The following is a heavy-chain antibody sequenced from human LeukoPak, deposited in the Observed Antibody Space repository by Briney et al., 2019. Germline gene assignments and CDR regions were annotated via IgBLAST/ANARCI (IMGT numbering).Heavy chain of an antibody. D-gene: IGHD3-3*01. V-gene: IGHV4-30-4*01. CDR3: ARLYYDFWSGYHDDY. CDR2: IYYSGST. CDR1: GGSISSGDYY. Sequence: SETLSLTCTVSGGSISSGDYYWSWIRQPPGKGLEWIGYIYYSGSTYYNPSLKSRVTISVDTSKNQFSLKLSSVTAADTAAYYCARLYYDFWSGYHDDYWGQGTLVTVSS. J-gene: IGHJ4*02.